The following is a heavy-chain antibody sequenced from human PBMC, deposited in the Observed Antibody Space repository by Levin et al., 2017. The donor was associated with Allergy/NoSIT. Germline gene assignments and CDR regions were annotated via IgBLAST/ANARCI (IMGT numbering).Heavy chain of an antibody. V-gene: IGHV1-2*02. CDR3: ARAYTDRRFLEWLLLH. J-gene: IGHJ4*02. D-gene: IGHD3-3*01. CDR2: INPNSGGT. Sequence: GESLKISCKASGYTFTGYYMHWVRQAPGQGLEWMGWINPNSGGTNYAQKFQGRVTMTRDTSISTAYMELSRLRSDDTAVYYCARAYTDRRFLEWLLLHWGQGTLVTVSS. CDR1: GYTFTGYY.